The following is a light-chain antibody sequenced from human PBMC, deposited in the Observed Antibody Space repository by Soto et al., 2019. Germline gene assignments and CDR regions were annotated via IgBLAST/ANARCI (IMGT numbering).Light chain of an antibody. J-gene: IGKJ2*01. CDR3: PQRFHWPRFT. CDR1: QSVSSY. V-gene: IGKV3-11*01. CDR2: DAS. Sequence: EIVLTQSPATLSLSPGERATLSCRASQSVSSYLAWYQQKPGQAPRLLIYDASNRATGIPARFSGGGSGTDFTLTISSLEPEDFAVYYCPQRFHWPRFTFGQGTKLEIK.